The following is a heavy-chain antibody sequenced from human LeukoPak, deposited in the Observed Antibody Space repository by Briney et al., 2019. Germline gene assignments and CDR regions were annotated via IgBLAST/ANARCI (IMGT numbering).Heavy chain of an antibody. D-gene: IGHD6-19*01. CDR3: AKEGGSGWSHWFDP. Sequence: GGSLRLSCAASGFTVSSNYMSWVRQAPGKGLEWVSGISWRSGSIGYADSVKGRFTISRDDAKNSLYLEMNSLRAEDTALYFCAKEGGSGWSHWFDPWGQGTLVTVSS. CDR2: ISWRSGSI. V-gene: IGHV3-9*01. J-gene: IGHJ5*02. CDR1: GFTVSSNY.